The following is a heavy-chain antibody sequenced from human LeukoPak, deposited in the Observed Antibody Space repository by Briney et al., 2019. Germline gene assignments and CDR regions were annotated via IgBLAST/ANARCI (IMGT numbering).Heavy chain of an antibody. J-gene: IGHJ3*02. CDR3: ARHQRREVTPYGDAFDI. CDR1: GYTFTGYY. V-gene: IGHV1-69*02. Sequence: SVKVSCKASGYTFTGYYMHWVRQAPGQGLEWMGRIIPILGIANYAQKFQGRVTITADKSTSTAYMELSSLRSEDTAVYYCARHQRREVTPYGDAFDIWGQGTMVTVSS. D-gene: IGHD4-23*01. CDR2: IIPILGIA.